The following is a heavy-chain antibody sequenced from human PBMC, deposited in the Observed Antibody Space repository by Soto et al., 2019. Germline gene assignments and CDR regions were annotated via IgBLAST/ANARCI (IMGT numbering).Heavy chain of an antibody. V-gene: IGHV1-69*08. CDR2: IIPILGIA. CDR1: GGTFSSYT. J-gene: IGHJ4*02. D-gene: IGHD6-13*01. CDR3: AREGTYSSSWTGY. Sequence: QVQLVQSGAEVKKPGSSVKVSCKASGGTFSSYTISWVRQAPGQGLEWMGRIIPILGIANYAQKFQGRVTITAEKSTSTAYMELSSLRSEDTAVYYCAREGTYSSSWTGYWGQGTLVTVSS.